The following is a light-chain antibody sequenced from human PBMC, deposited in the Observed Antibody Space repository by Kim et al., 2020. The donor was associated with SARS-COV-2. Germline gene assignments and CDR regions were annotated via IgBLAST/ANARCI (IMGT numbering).Light chain of an antibody. CDR1: QGISNY. V-gene: IGKV1-27*01. CDR2: AAS. CDR3: QQCKGAPWT. Sequence: ASVGDRVTITCRASQGISNYLAWYQQKPGKVPKLLIYAASALKSGVPSRFSGSGSGTDFTLTFTSLQPEDVAAYYCQQCKGAPWTFGQGTKVDIK. J-gene: IGKJ1*01.